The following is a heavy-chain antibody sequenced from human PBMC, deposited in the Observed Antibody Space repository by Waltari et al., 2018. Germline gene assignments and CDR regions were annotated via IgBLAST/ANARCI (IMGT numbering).Heavy chain of an antibody. D-gene: IGHD1-1*01. CDR3: ACGGPYDWRDFDY. Sequence: QVQLQQWGAGLLKPSETLSLTCAVYGGSFSGSYWSWIRQPPGKGLEWIGEINHSGSTNYNPALKSRVTISVDTSKNQFSLKLSSVTAADTAVYYCACGGPYDWRDFDYWGQGTLVTVSS. CDR2: INHSGST. CDR1: GGSFSGSY. V-gene: IGHV4-34*01. J-gene: IGHJ4*02.